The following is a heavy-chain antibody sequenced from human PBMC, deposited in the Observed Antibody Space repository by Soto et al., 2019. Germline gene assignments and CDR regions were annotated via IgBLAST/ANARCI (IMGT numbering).Heavy chain of an antibody. CDR2: IYSGGST. CDR3: AGRLCSGGNCYSGEGDY. CDR1: GFTVRSNY. D-gene: IGHD2-15*01. Sequence: LRLSCAASGFTVRSNYMSWVRQAPGKGLEWVSLIYSGGSTDYADSVKGRFTISRDNSKNTLYLQMNSLRAEDTAVYYCAGRLCSGGNCYSGEGDYWGQGTLVTVSS. V-gene: IGHV3-53*01. J-gene: IGHJ4*02.